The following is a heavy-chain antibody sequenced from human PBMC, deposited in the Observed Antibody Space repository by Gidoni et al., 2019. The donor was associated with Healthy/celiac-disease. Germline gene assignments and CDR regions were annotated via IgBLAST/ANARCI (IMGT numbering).Heavy chain of an antibody. Sequence: QVQLVESGGGVVQPGRSLRLSCAASGFTFSSYAMHWVRQAPGKGLEWVAVISYDGSNKYYADYVKGRFTISRDNSKNTLYLQMNSLRAEDTAVYYCARVPVGAFIDYWGQGTLVTVSS. CDR1: GFTFSSYA. CDR2: ISYDGSNK. D-gene: IGHD1-26*01. CDR3: ARVPVGAFIDY. V-gene: IGHV3-30*04. J-gene: IGHJ4*02.